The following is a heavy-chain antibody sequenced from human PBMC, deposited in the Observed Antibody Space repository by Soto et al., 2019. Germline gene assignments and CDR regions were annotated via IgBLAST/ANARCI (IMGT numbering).Heavy chain of an antibody. CDR3: ARGDYYDSSGYYIDAFDI. CDR1: GFTFSRYW. V-gene: IGHV3-7*01. J-gene: IGHJ3*02. D-gene: IGHD3-22*01. CDR2: IKQDGSEK. Sequence: EVQLVESGGGLVQPGGSLRLSCAASGFTFSRYWMSWVRQAPGKGPEWVANIKQDGSEKFYVDSVKGRFTISRDNAKNSLYLQMNSLRAEDTAVYYCARGDYYDSSGYYIDAFDIWGQGTMVTDSS.